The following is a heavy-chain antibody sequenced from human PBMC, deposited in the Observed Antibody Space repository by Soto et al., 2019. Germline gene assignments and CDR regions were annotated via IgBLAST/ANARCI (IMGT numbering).Heavy chain of an antibody. CDR2: RSGSADGT. J-gene: IGHJ3*01. CDR1: GFTFDGYA. Sequence: EVKQLESGGGLPKPGESLSPSCVGSGFTFDGYAISWVRQAQGERLRWIAARSGSADGTDYAHSVRGRFTISRDNAKKTVHLQMDSLRVEDTAVYFCAKDTVGGYSFWSGYYSDGLDVWGQGTLVSVS. D-gene: IGHD3-3*01. V-gene: IGHV3-23*01. CDR3: AKDTVGGYSFWSGYYSDGLDV.